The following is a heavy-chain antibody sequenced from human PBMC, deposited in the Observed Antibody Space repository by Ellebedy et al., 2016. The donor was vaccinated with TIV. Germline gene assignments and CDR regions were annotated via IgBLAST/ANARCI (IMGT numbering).Heavy chain of an antibody. D-gene: IGHD6-6*01. CDR3: AREGREYNTPSQYFQH. CDR2: IIPMFGTT. J-gene: IGHJ1*01. V-gene: IGHV1-69*06. Sequence: ASVKVSCKASGGTFSTYAISWVRQAPGEGFEWMGGIIPMFGTTNYAQKFQDSVTITADKSTSTVYMGLSSLRPEDTAVYYRAREGREYNTPSQYFQHWGQGTLVTVSS. CDR1: GGTFSTYA.